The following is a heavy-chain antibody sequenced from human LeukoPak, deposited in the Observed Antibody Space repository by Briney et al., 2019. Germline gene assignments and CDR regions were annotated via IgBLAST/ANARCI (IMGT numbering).Heavy chain of an antibody. J-gene: IGHJ4*02. CDR2: ISSSGNTI. Sequence: GGSLRLSCAASGFTFSSYEMNWVRQAPGKGLEWVSYISSSGNTIYYADSVKGRFTISRDNAKNSLYLQMNSLRAEDTAVYYCARDYGYSYGPGFYYWGQGTLVTVSS. V-gene: IGHV3-48*03. D-gene: IGHD5-18*01. CDR3: ARDYGYSYGPGFYY. CDR1: GFTFSSYE.